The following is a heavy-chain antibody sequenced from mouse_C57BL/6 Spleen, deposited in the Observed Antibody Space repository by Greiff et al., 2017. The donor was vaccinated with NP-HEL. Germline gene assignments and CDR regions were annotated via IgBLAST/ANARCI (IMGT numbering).Heavy chain of an antibody. CDR2: ISNGGGST. CDR3: ARQCGYSYYFDY. J-gene: IGHJ2*01. D-gene: IGHD2-3*01. CDR1: GFTFSDYY. Sequence: EVMLVESGGGLVQPGGSLKLSCAASGFTFSDYYMYWVRQTPEKRLEWVAYISNGGGSTYYPDTVKGRFTISRDNAKNTLYLQMSRLKSEDTAMYYCARQCGYSYYFDYWGQGTTLTVSS. V-gene: IGHV5-12*01.